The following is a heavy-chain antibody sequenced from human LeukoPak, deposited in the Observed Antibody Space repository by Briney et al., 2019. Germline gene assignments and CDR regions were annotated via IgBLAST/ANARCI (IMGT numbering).Heavy chain of an antibody. J-gene: IGHJ6*03. CDR2: IIPIFGTA. CDR3: ARSLAGFWSGFYYYYYYMDV. V-gene: IGHV1-69*13. Sequence: SVKVSCKASGGTFSSYAISWVRQAPGQGLEWMGGIIPIFGTANYAQKIQGRVTITADESTSTAYMELSSLRSEDTAVYYCARSLAGFWSGFYYYYYYMDVWGKGTTVTVSS. CDR1: GGTFSSYA. D-gene: IGHD3-3*01.